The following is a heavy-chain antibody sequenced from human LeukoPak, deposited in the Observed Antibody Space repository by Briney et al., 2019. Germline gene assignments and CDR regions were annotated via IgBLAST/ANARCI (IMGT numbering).Heavy chain of an antibody. CDR2: INHSGST. V-gene: IGHV4-34*01. J-gene: IGHJ4*02. CDR3: ARGAGVWSGPKGY. Sequence: PSETLSLTCAVYGGSFSGYYWSWIRQPPGKGLEWIGEINHSGSTNYNPSLKSRVTISVDTSKNQFSLKLSSVTAADTAVYYCARGAGVWSGPKGYWGQGTLVTVSS. D-gene: IGHD3-3*01. CDR1: GGSFSGYY.